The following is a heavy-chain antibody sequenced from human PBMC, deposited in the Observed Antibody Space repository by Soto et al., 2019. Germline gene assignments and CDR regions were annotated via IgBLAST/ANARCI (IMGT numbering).Heavy chain of an antibody. Sequence: PSETLSLTCTVSGGSISSTSYYWGWIRQPPGKGLEWIGSIYYSGSTYYNPSLKSRVTISVDTSKNQFSLKLSSVTAADTAVYYCARLGTSDYFEYWGQGTLVTVSS. CDR3: ARLGTSDYFEY. V-gene: IGHV4-39*01. J-gene: IGHJ4*02. D-gene: IGHD7-27*01. CDR2: IYYSGST. CDR1: GGSISSTSYY.